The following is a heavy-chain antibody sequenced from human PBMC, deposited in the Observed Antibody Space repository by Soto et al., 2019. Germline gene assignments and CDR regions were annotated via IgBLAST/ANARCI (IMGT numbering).Heavy chain of an antibody. CDR2: IDPSDSYT. CDR3: ASNKNWNYYYGMDV. V-gene: IGHV5-10-1*01. D-gene: IGHD1-1*01. CDR1: GYSFTSYW. Sequence: HGEALKISWKSSGYSFTSYWISWVRQMPGKGLGWMGSIDPSDSYTKYSPSFQGHVTISADKSISTAYLQWSSLKASDTAMYYCASNKNWNYYYGMDVWGQGTTVTVS. J-gene: IGHJ6*02.